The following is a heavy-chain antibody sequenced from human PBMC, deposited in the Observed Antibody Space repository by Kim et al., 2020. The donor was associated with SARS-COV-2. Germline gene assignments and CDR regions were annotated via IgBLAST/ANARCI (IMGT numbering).Heavy chain of an antibody. CDR3: AADSSGYLDAFDI. Sequence: NYAQKVQERVTITRDMSTSTAYMELSSLRSEDAAVYYCAADSSGYLDAFDIWGQGTMVTVSS. D-gene: IGHD3-22*01. J-gene: IGHJ3*02. V-gene: IGHV1-58*01.